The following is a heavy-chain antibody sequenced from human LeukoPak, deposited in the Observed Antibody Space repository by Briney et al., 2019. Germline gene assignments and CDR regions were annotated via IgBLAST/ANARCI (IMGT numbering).Heavy chain of an antibody. J-gene: IGHJ3*02. D-gene: IGHD3-22*01. Sequence: SAKVSCKASGGTFSSYAISWVRQAPGQGLEWMGRIIPILGIANYAQKFQGRVTITADKSTSTAYMELSSLRSEDTAVYYCARGNYYDSRDPNAFDIWGQGTMVTVSS. V-gene: IGHV1-69*04. CDR3: ARGNYYDSRDPNAFDI. CDR2: IIPILGIA. CDR1: GGTFSSYA.